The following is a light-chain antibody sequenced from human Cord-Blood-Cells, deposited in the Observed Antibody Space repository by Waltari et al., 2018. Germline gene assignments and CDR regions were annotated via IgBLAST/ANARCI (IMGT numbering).Light chain of an antibody. CDR2: KDS. V-gene: IGLV3-27*01. CDR3: YSAADNNGVV. CDR1: VLAKKY. Sequence: SYELTQPSSVSVSPGQTARITCSGDVLAKKYARWFQQKPGQAPVLVIYKDSERPSGIPARFSGSSSGTTVTLTISGAQVEDEADYYCYSAADNNGVVFGGGTKLTVL. J-gene: IGLJ2*01.